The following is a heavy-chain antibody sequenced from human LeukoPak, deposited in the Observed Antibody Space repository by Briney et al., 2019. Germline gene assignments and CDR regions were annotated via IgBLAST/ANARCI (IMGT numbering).Heavy chain of an antibody. CDR2: IYYSGST. V-gene: IGHV4-39*01. J-gene: IGHJ4*02. D-gene: IGHD6-6*01. CDR3: ARLEQLGSDY. Sequence: SETLSLTCTVSGGSISSGGYYWGWIRQPPGKGLEWIGSIYYSGSTYYNPSLKSRVTKSVDTSKNQFSLKLSSVTAADTAVYYCARLEQLGSDYWGQGTLVTVSS. CDR1: GGSISSGGYY.